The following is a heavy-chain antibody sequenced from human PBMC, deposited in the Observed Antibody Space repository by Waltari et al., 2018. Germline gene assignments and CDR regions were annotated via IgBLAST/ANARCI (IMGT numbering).Heavy chain of an antibody. V-gene: IGHV4-38-2*01. CDR3: ARPTSRWEPNGWFDP. CDR1: GYSISSGYY. CDR2: IYHSGST. D-gene: IGHD1-26*01. J-gene: IGHJ5*02. Sequence: QVQLQESGPGLVKPSETLSLTCAVSGYSISSGYYWGWIRQPPGKGLEWIGSIYHSGSTYYNPSLKSRVTISVDTSKNQFSLKLSSVTAADTAVYYCARPTSRWEPNGWFDPWGQGTLVTVSS.